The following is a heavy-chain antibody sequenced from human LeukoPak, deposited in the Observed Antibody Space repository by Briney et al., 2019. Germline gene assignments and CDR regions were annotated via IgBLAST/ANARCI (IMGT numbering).Heavy chain of an antibody. D-gene: IGHD6-13*01. V-gene: IGHV4-59*08. CDR2: IYYSGST. J-gene: IGHJ4*02. Sequence: PSETLSLTCTVSGGSISSYYWSWIRQPPGKGLEWIGYIYYSGSTNYNPSLKSRVTISVDTSKNQFSLKLSSVTAADTAVYYCARRQSSSWSYFDHWGQGTLVTVSS. CDR1: GGSISSYY. CDR3: ARRQSSSWSYFDH.